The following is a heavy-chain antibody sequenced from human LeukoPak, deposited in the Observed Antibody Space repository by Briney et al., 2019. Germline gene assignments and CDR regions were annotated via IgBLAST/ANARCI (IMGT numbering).Heavy chain of an antibody. CDR1: GFTFSRYE. Sequence: PGGSLRLSCAASGFTFSRYEMNWVRQAPGKGLEWVSHISSSGITTYHADSVKGRFTTSRDNAKNSLYLQMNSLRAEDTAVYYCARDGVAGFDYWGQGTLVTVSS. CDR2: ISSSGITT. CDR3: ARDGVAGFDY. J-gene: IGHJ4*02. V-gene: IGHV3-48*03. D-gene: IGHD6-19*01.